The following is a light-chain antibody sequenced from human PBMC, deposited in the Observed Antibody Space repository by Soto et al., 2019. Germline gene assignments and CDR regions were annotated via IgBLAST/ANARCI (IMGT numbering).Light chain of an antibody. CDR1: SSDVGGHNY. Sequence: QSALTQPPSASGSPGQSVTISCTGTSSDVGGHNYVSWYQQHPGKAPKLMIYEVTQRPSGVPDRFSGSKSGNTASLTVSGLQDEDEADYYCCSYAGNNNVFGTGTKLTVL. V-gene: IGLV2-8*01. CDR3: CSYAGNNNV. CDR2: EVT. J-gene: IGLJ1*01.